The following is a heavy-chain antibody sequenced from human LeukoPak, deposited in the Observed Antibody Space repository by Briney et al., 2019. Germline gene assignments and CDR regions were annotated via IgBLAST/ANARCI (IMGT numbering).Heavy chain of an antibody. CDR2: ISGSDGST. Sequence: GGSLRLSCAASGFTFSRNSMTWVRQAPGKGLEWVSAISGSDGSTYYTDSVKGRFTISRDNSKNTLYLQMNSLRAEDTAVYYCATASVTAYDYWGQGTLVTVSS. V-gene: IGHV3-23*01. CDR3: ATASVTAYDY. D-gene: IGHD2-21*02. J-gene: IGHJ4*02. CDR1: GFTFSRNS.